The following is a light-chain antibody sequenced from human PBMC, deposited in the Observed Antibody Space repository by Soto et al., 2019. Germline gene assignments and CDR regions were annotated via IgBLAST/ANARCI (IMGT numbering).Light chain of an antibody. CDR3: AAWDDCLTGYV. J-gene: IGLJ1*01. CDR2: SNN. CDR1: SSNIGSNT. Sequence: SALTQPPSASGTPGQRVTISCSGSSSNIGSNTVNWYQQLPGTAPKLLIYSNNQRPSGVPDRFSGSKSGTSASLAISGLQSADEAAYYCAAWDDCLTGYVFGSWPKVTVL. V-gene: IGLV1-44*01.